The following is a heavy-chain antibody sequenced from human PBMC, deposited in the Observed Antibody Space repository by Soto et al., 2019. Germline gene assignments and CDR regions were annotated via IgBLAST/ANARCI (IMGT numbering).Heavy chain of an antibody. J-gene: IGHJ5*02. CDR3: ARALTTVTSHNWFDP. D-gene: IGHD4-17*01. V-gene: IGHV1-18*01. CDR1: GYTFTSYG. CDR2: ISAYNGNT. Sequence: ASVKVSCKASGYTFTSYGISWVRQAPGQGLEWMGWISAYNGNTNYAQKLQGRVTMTTDTSTSTAYMELRSLRSDDTAVYYCARALTTVTSHNWFDPWGQGTVVTVSS.